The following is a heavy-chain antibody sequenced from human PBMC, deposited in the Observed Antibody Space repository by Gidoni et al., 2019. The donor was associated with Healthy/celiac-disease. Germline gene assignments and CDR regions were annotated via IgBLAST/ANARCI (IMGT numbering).Heavy chain of an antibody. V-gene: IGHV3-30*03. CDR3: ARDGEGEVAGFDY. CDR2: ISYDGSNK. CDR1: GFTFSSYG. D-gene: IGHD3-16*01. Sequence: QVQLVESGGGVVQPGRFLRLSCAASGFTFSSYGMHWVRQAPGKGLEWVAVISYDGSNKYYADSVKGRFTISRDNSKNTLYLQMNSLRAEDTAVYYCARDGEGEVAGFDYWGQGTLVTVSS. J-gene: IGHJ4*02.